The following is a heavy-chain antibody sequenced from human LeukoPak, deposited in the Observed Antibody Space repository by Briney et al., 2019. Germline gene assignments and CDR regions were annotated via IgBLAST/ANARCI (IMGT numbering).Heavy chain of an antibody. CDR2: ISSSSYI. CDR1: GFTFSSYS. J-gene: IGHJ3*02. V-gene: IGHV3-21*01. Sequence: GGSLRLSCAASGFTFSSYSMNWVRQAPGKGLEWVSSISSSSYIYYADSVKGRFTISRDNAKNSLYLQMNSLRAGDTAVYYCARGHSNDAWAFDIWGQGTMVTVSS. CDR3: ARGHSNDAWAFDI. D-gene: IGHD1-1*01.